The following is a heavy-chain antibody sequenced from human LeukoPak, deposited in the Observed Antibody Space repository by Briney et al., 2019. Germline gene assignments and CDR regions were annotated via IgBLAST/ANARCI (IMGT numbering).Heavy chain of an antibody. V-gene: IGHV1-2*06. CDR2: INPNSGGT. J-gene: IGHJ3*02. CDR3: ARVMDSGGYYYAAFDI. D-gene: IGHD3-22*01. CDR1: GYTFTGYY. Sequence: ASVKVSCKASGYTFTGYYMHWVRQAPGQGLEWMGRINPNSGGTNYAQKFQGRVTMTRDTSISTAYMELSRLRSDDTAVYYCARVMDSGGYYYAAFDIWGQGTMVTVSS.